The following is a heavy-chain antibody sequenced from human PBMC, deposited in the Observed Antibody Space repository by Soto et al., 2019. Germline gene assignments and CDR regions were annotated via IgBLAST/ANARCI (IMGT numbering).Heavy chain of an antibody. CDR1: GYTFTSYY. Sequence: ASVKVSCKPSGYTFTSYYIHWVRQAPGQGLECMGIINPSGGSTSYAQKFQGRVTMTRDTSTSTVYMELSSLRSEDTAVYYCARHFLTYYYDSSEPYDAFDIWGQGTMVTVSS. D-gene: IGHD3-22*01. J-gene: IGHJ3*02. CDR3: ARHFLTYYYDSSEPYDAFDI. V-gene: IGHV1-46*01. CDR2: INPSGGST.